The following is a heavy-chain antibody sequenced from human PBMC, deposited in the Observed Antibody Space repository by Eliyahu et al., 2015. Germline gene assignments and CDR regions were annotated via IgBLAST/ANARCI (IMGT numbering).Heavy chain of an antibody. CDR1: GFRFNAYA. CDR3: AKDSNYYGSGSYSLRDPPDY. Sequence: GLVQPGGSLRLSCAASGFRFNAYAMNWVRQAPGKGLEWVSGISGGEDRTYYADSVKGRFTISRDNSKNTLYLQMNSLRAEDTAVYYCAKDSNYYGSGSYSLRDPPDYWGQGTLVTVSS. V-gene: IGHV3-23*01. D-gene: IGHD3-10*01. CDR2: ISGGEDRT. J-gene: IGHJ4*02.